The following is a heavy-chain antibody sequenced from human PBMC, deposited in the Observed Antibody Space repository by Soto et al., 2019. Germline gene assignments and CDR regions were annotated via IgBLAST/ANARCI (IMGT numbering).Heavy chain of an antibody. CDR1: GYTFTSYG. J-gene: IGHJ6*02. V-gene: IGHV1-18*01. CDR2: ISAYNGNT. D-gene: IGHD5-18*01. CDR3: ATWAAGYSYGYYYYGMDV. Sequence: ASVKVSCKASGYTFTSYGISWVRQAPGQGLEWMGWISAYNGNTNYAQKLQGRVTMTTDTSTSTAYMELRSLRSDDTAVYYCATWAAGYSYGYYYYGMDVWGQGTTVTASS.